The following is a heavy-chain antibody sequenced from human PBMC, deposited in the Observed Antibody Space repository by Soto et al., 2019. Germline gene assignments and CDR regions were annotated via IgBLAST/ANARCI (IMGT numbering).Heavy chain of an antibody. CDR1: GFTFSSYA. V-gene: IGHV3-30-3*01. J-gene: IGHJ3*02. CDR3: ARDPETYGAVAFDI. D-gene: IGHD4-17*01. Sequence: QVQLVESGGGVVQPGRSLRLSCAASGFTFSSYAMHWVRQAPGKGLEWVAVISYDGSNKYYADSVKGRFTISRDNSKNTLYLQMNSLRAEDTAVYYRARDPETYGAVAFDIWGQGTMVTVSS. CDR2: ISYDGSNK.